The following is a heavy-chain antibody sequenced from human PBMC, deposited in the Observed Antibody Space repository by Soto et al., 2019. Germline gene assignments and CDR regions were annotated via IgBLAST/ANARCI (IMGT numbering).Heavy chain of an antibody. CDR1: GGSVSSGSYY. CDR3: ARGTRINWNVPYFEC. V-gene: IGHV4-61*03. Sequence: PSETLSLTCTFSGGSVSSGSYYCSWIRQPPWKGLEWIGYIYYSGSTNYNPSLKSRVTISLDTSKNRFSLKLSSVTAADTAVYCCARGTRINWNVPYFECWGQGTLVSVS. CDR2: IYYSGST. D-gene: IGHD1-20*01. J-gene: IGHJ4*02.